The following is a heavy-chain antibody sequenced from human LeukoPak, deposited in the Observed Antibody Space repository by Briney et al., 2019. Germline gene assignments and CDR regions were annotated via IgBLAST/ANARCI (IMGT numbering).Heavy chain of an antibody. CDR3: ARVGVAGFRDGYNMY. CDR2: IYYSGNT. V-gene: IGHV4-39*01. Sequence: NPSETLSLTCTVSGVSISSSNSYWGWIRQPPGKGLEWIGSIYYSGNTYYNASLKSQVSISIDTSKNQFSLRLTSVTAADTAVYYCARVGVAGFRDGYNMYWGQGTLVTVSS. CDR1: GVSISSSNSY. J-gene: IGHJ4*02. D-gene: IGHD5-24*01.